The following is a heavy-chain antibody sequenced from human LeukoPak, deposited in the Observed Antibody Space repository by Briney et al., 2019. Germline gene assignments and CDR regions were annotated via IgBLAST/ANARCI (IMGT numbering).Heavy chain of an antibody. CDR1: GDSVSRSDSY. D-gene: IGHD3-22*01. V-gene: IGHV4-39*01. J-gene: IGHJ1*01. CDR3: ARRRYYDGSGYLE. Sequence: SETLSLTCSVSGDSVSRSDSYWDWIRQPPGKRLEWIGTIYYSGGTYYSPSLKSRVTMSVDPSNNQFSLNLRSVTAADTAVYYCARRRYYDGSGYLEWGQGTLLSVSS. CDR2: IYYSGGT.